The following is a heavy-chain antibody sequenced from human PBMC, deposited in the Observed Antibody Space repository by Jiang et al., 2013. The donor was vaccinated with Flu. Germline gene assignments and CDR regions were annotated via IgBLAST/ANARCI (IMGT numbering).Heavy chain of an antibody. CDR2: VSFDGSKE. CDR3: ARVHYDIGGGMDV. V-gene: IGHV3-30-3*01. CDR1: RSYA. Sequence: RSYAMHWVRQAPGKGLEWVAVVSFDGSKEYYADSVKGRFTISRDNSKNMLFLQMNSLRPEDTAVYYCARVHYDIGGGMDVWGQGTTVTVSS. D-gene: IGHD3-9*01. J-gene: IGHJ6*02.